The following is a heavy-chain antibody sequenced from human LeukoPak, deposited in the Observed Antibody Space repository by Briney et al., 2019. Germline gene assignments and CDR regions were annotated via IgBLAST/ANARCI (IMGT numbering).Heavy chain of an antibody. CDR1: GYTFTGYY. V-gene: IGHV1-2*02. J-gene: IGHJ3*02. CDR2: INPNSGGT. Sequence: ASVKVSCKASGYTFTGYYMHWVRQAPGQGLEWMGWINPNSGGTNYAQKFQGRVTMTRDTSISIAYMELSRLRSDDTAVYYCARCLVGAQPGDAFDIWGQGTMVTVSS. CDR3: ARCLVGAQPGDAFDI. D-gene: IGHD1-26*01.